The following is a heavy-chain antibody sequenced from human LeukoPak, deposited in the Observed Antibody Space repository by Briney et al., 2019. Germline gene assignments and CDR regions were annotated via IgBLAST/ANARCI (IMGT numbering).Heavy chain of an antibody. V-gene: IGHV3-33*01. CDR3: ARARGMRGWWSDY. CDR2: IGYDGNKQ. Sequence: GTSLRLSCAASGFTFSSYGMHWVRQAPGKGLEWVALIGYDGNKQNYAHSVKGRFTISRDNSKTTVYLQMNSLRAEDTAVYSCARARGMRGWWSDYWGQGTLVTVSS. D-gene: IGHD2-8*02. J-gene: IGHJ4*02. CDR1: GFTFSSYG.